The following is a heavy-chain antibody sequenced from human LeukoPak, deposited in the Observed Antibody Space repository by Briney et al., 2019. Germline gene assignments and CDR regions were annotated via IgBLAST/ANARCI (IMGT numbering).Heavy chain of an antibody. J-gene: IGHJ4*02. CDR2: IYYSGIT. CDR3: AGNSASSYGNQPS. CDR1: GGSISSYY. V-gene: IGHV4-59*08. Sequence: PSETLSLTCIVSGGSISSYYWSWIRQPPGKGLEWIGYIYYSGITNYNPSLKSRVTISVDTSKKQFSLKLTSVTAADTAVYYCAGNSASSYGNQPSWGQGTLVTVSS. D-gene: IGHD3-10*01.